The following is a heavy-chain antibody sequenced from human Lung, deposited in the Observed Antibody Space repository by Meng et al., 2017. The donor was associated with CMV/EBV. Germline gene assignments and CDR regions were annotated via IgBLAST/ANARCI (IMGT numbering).Heavy chain of an antibody. D-gene: IGHD3-3*01. CDR1: GFNFGTFG. Sequence: GGSLRLXCAASGFNFGTFGMHWVRQAPGKGLEWVSFIRYDGSDKYYVDLVKGRFTVSRDNSRNTVFLQMSSLRDEDTAVYYCAKALSNYDSWRGCDDWGQGXLVTVSS. J-gene: IGHJ4*02. CDR2: IRYDGSDK. V-gene: IGHV3-30*02. CDR3: AKALSNYDSWRGCDD.